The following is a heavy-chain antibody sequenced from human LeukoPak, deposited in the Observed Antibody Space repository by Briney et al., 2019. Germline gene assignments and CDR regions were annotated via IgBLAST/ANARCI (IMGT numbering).Heavy chain of an antibody. J-gene: IGHJ4*02. CDR2: ISYDGSNK. CDR1: GFTFSSYG. CDR3: AREVAAALDY. V-gene: IGHV3-30*03. Sequence: GRSLRLSCAASGFTFSSYGMHWVRQAPGKGLEWVAVISYDGSNKYYADSVKGRFTISRDNSKNTLYLQMNSLRAEDTAVYYCAREVAAALDYWGQGTLVTVSS. D-gene: IGHD6-13*01.